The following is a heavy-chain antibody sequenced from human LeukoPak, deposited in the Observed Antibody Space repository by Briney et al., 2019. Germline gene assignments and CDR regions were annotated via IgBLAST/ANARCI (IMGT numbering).Heavy chain of an antibody. CDR3: VRNVGSGFDY. J-gene: IGHJ4*02. CDR2: INPSGGST. CDR1: GYTFTTYY. V-gene: IGHV1-46*01. Sequence: ASVTVSCKPSGYTFTTYYIHWVRQAPGQGLEWMGMINPSGGSTSFAQRFQGRVTMTGDTSTSTVYMELSSLRSEDTAVYYCVRNVGSGFDYWGQGTLVTVSS. D-gene: IGHD1-1*01.